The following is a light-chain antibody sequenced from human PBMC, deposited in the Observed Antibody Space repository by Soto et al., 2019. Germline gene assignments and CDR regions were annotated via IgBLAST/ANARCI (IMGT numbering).Light chain of an antibody. J-gene: IGKJ4*01. CDR1: QPISSW. CDR3: QQASSFPLT. CDR2: SVS. Sequence: IQMTQSPSSVSASVGDRVTITCRASQPISSWLAWYQQKPGQPPNLLIYSVSTLRSGVPSRFSGSESGTLFTLTITNLQPEDFATYYCQQASSFPLTFGGGTKVEV. V-gene: IGKV1-12*01.